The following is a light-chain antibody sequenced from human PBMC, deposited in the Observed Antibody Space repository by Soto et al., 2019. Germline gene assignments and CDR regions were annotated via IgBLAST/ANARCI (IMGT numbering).Light chain of an antibody. J-gene: IGLJ2*01. CDR1: RSNIASNT. V-gene: IGLV1-44*01. Sequence: QSVLTQPPSVSGTPGHRLTISCSGGRSNIASNTVNWYQQLPGTAPKLLLYGNDQRPSGVPGRSSGSKSGTSASLAISGLQSDDEAEYFCAAWDDSLSGPIFGGGTKVTVL. CDR3: AAWDDSLSGPI. CDR2: GND.